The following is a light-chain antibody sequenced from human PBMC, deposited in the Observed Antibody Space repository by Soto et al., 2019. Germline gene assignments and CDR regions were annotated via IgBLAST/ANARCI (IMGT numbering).Light chain of an antibody. CDR1: GSDVGGYNS. CDR3: NSYAGNSGWV. V-gene: IGLV2-8*01. CDR2: EVN. Sequence: QSALTQPPSASGSPEQSVTISCTGTGSDVGGYNSVSWYQQHPGKAPKVIIYEVNKRPSGVHDRFSCSKCGNTASLTVSGRQAEEEAVYYCNSYAGNSGWVFGGGTKLTVL. J-gene: IGLJ2*01.